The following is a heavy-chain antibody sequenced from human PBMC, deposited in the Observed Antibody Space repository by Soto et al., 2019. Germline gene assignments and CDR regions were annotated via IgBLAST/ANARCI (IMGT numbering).Heavy chain of an antibody. Sequence: PGGSLRLSCAASGFTFSDYFMTWIRQAPGKGLEWVCHISSTSDFANYADSVKGRFTISRDDAKNSVSLQMNGLRAEDTALYYCAREETAWPLSYGLDVWGQGTTVTVSS. CDR3: AREETAWPLSYGLDV. D-gene: IGHD2-21*02. V-gene: IGHV3-11*06. CDR1: GFTFSDYF. CDR2: ISSTSDFA. J-gene: IGHJ6*02.